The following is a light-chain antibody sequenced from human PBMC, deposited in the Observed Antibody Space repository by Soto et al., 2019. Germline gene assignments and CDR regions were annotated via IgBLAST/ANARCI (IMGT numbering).Light chain of an antibody. J-gene: IGKJ3*01. CDR3: QQRSNWPPFT. Sequence: EIVLTQSPATLSLSPGERATLSCRASQSVRSYLAWYQQRRGQAPRLLIYDASNRATGIPARFSGSGSGTEFTLTISSLEPEDFAFYYCQQRSNWPPFTFGPGTQVEMK. CDR2: DAS. CDR1: QSVRSY. V-gene: IGKV3-11*01.